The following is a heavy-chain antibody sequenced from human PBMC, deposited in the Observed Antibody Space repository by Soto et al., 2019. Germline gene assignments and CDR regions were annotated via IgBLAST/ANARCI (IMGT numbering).Heavy chain of an antibody. D-gene: IGHD3-3*01. V-gene: IGHV4-59*01. J-gene: IGHJ5*02. CDR1: GGSISSYY. CDR2: IYYSGST. Sequence: SETLSLTCTVSGGSISSYYWSWIRQPPGKGLEWIGYIYYSGSTNYNPSLKSRVTISVDTSKNQFSLKLSSVTAADTAVYYCAREYFDSGFDPWGQGTLVTVSS. CDR3: AREYFDSGFDP.